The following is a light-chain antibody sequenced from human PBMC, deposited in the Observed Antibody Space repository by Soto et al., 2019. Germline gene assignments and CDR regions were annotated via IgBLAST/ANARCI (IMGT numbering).Light chain of an antibody. CDR2: WAS. V-gene: IGKV4-1*01. Sequence: DIVMTQSPDSLAVSLGERATLNCKSSQSLLYSANNKDYLAWYQQKPGQPSKLLIHWASTRESGVPDRFSGSGSVTDFTLTISSLQSEEVAVYYCQQYYSAPRTFGQGTKLEI. CDR3: QQYYSAPRT. CDR1: QSLLYSANNKDY. J-gene: IGKJ2*01.